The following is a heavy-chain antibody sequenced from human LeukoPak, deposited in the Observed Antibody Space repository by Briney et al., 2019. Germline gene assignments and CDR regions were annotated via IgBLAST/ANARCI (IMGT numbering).Heavy chain of an antibody. Sequence: ASVKVSCKASGYTFTSYDSNWVRQATGQGLEWMGWMNPNSGNTGYAQKFQGRVTMTRNTSISTAYMELSSLRSEDTAVYYCARGRPTQTIYYYYGMDVWGQGTTVTVSS. V-gene: IGHV1-8*01. CDR3: ARGRPTQTIYYYYGMDV. CDR2: MNPNSGNT. J-gene: IGHJ6*02. D-gene: IGHD3-3*01. CDR1: GYTFTSYD.